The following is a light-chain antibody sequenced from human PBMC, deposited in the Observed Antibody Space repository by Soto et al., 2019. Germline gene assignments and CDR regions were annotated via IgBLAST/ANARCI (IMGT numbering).Light chain of an antibody. J-gene: IGLJ7*01. V-gene: IGLV1-47*01. CDR1: SSNSGSNY. Sequence: QAVPTQPPSASGTPGQRVTISCSGSSSNSGSNYVYWYQQLPGTAPKLLIYRNNQRPSGVPDRFSGSKSGTSASLAISGLRSEDEADYYCAAWDDSLSGPVFGGGTQLTVL. CDR3: AAWDDSLSGPV. CDR2: RNN.